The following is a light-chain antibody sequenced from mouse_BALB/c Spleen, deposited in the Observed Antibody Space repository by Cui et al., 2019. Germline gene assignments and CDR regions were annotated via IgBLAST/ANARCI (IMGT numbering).Light chain of an antibody. CDR3: QQWSGYPFT. V-gene: IGKV4-58*01. Sequence: DNVLTQSPAIMAASLGQKVTMTCSASSSVSSSYLHWYQQKSGASPKPLIHRTSNLASGVPARFSGSGSGTSYSLTISSVEAEDDATYYCQQWSGYPFTFGAGTKLKLK. CDR2: RTS. CDR1: SSVSSSY. J-gene: IGKJ5*01.